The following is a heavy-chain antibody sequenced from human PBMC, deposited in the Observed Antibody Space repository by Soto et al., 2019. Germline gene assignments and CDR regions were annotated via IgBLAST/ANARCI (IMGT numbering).Heavy chain of an antibody. D-gene: IGHD1-26*01. Sequence: QVQLVQSGAEVKKPGPSVKVSCQASGGTFSSYTISWVRQAPGQGLEWMGTIIPILGIANYAQKFQGRDTMTADKCKRTAYLELSSLRSEDTAVYYCARDPQGLGARYYFYHWGPGTLVTVSS. CDR3: ARDPQGLGARYYFYH. J-gene: IGHJ4*02. V-gene: IGHV1-69*08. CDR2: IIPILGIA. CDR1: GGTFSSYT.